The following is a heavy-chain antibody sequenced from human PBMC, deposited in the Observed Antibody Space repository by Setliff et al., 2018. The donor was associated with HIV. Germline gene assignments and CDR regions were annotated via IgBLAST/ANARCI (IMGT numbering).Heavy chain of an antibody. Sequence: PSETLSLTCSVSGGSVSSVNYYWSWIRQPPGKGLEWIGYIHYTGSTTYNPSLKSRVTISVDTSKNQFSLRLSSVTAADTAVYYCARAGMGALRSLFDYWGQGTLVTVSS. CDR2: IHYTGST. V-gene: IGHV4-61*01. CDR1: GGSVSSVNYY. D-gene: IGHD1-26*01. CDR3: ARAGMGALRSLFDY. J-gene: IGHJ4*02.